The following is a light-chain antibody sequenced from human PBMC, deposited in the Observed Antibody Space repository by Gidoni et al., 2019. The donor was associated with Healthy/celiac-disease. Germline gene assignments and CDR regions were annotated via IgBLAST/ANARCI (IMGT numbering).Light chain of an antibody. J-gene: IGKJ2*01. CDR3: QQYNNWPPDT. V-gene: IGKV3-15*01. CDR1: QGVSSN. Sequence: EIAMTQSPATLSVSSGERATLPCRASQGVSSNLAWYQQKPGQAPMPLIYGASTRATGIPARCSSSGSGTEFTLTISSLQSEDFAVYYCQQYNNWPPDTFGQGTKLEIK. CDR2: GAS.